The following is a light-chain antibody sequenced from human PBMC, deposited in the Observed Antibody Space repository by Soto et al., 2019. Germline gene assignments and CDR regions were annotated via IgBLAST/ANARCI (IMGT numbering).Light chain of an antibody. Sequence: DIQMTQSPSSLSASVGDRVTITCQASQDISNYLNWYQQKPGKAPKLLIYDASNLETGVPSRFSGSGAGTDFDLTISSLQPEDIATYYCQQYYNLPLTFGVGTKVAIK. CDR1: QDISNY. J-gene: IGKJ4*01. CDR2: DAS. CDR3: QQYYNLPLT. V-gene: IGKV1-33*01.